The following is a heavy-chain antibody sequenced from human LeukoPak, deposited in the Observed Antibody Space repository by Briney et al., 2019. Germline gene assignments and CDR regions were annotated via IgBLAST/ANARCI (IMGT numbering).Heavy chain of an antibody. J-gene: IGHJ4*02. CDR2: INPHSGST. CDR1: GYIFTSYY. V-gene: IGHV1-46*01. CDR3: ATHPTGSRSAFGY. Sequence: ASVKVSCKASGYIFTSYYMHWVRQAPGQGLEWMGIINPHSGSTTYAQKFQGRVTMSRDTSTSIAYMDLSSLRSEDTAVYYCATHPTGSRSAFGYWSQGTLVTVSS. D-gene: IGHD1-1*01.